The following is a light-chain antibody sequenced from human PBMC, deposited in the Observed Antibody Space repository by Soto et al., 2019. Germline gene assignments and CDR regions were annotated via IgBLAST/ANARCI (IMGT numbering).Light chain of an antibody. V-gene: IGKV3-15*01. CDR1: QSVSSD. CDR3: QYYDDSMRT. J-gene: IGKJ1*01. Sequence: EIGLTQSPATLSLSQGERATLSCRASQSVSSDLAWYHQKPGQAPRLLIYGASTRATGIPARFSGSGSGTEFTLSISRLEPEDFAVYYCQYYDDSMRTFGQGTKLDIK. CDR2: GAS.